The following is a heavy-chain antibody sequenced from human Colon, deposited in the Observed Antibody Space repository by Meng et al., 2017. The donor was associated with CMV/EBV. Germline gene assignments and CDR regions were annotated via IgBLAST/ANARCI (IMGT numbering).Heavy chain of an antibody. J-gene: IGHJ3*02. CDR3: ARDAVDFWNGYSHAFDI. Sequence: GGSLRLSCVGSGSTFNNYYMAWIRQAPGKGLEWVSSISSSSNTKLYAESVRGRFTVSRDNGKKSLFLEMNSLRADDTAVYYCARDAVDFWNGYSHAFDIWGQGTVVTVSS. CDR1: GSTFNNYY. D-gene: IGHD3-3*01. CDR2: ISSSSNTK. V-gene: IGHV3-11*01.